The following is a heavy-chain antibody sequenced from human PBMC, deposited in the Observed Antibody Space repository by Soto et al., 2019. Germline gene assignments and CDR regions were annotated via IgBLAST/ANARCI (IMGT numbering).Heavy chain of an antibody. V-gene: IGHV4-31*03. J-gene: IGHJ4*02. CDR1: GASISSGDYY. CDR2: IFYTGGT. CDR3: ATFYGDCVSY. Sequence: PSETLSLTCTVSGASISSGDYYWSWIRQHPGRGLEWIGYIFYTGGTFYTPSLKSRVTMSVDTSKNQFSLKLTSVTAADTAVYFCATFYGDCVSYWGQGTLVTVSS. D-gene: IGHD4-17*01.